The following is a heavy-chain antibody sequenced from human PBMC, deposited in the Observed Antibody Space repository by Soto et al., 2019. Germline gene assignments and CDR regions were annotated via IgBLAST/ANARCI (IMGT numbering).Heavy chain of an antibody. D-gene: IGHD2-15*01. J-gene: IGHJ6*03. CDR1: GYTFTSYD. CDR2: MNPNSGNT. V-gene: IGHV1-8*01. CDR3: ARGLLDIVVVGAATDYYMDV. Sequence: QVQLVQSGAEVKKPGASVKVSCKASGYTFTSYDINWVRQATGQGLEWMGWMNPNSGNTGYAQKCQGRVTMTRNTAISTAYMELSSLRSEDTAVYYCARGLLDIVVVGAATDYYMDVWGKGTTVTFSS.